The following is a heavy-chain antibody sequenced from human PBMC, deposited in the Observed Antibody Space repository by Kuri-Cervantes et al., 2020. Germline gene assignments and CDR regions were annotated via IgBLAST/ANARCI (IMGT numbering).Heavy chain of an antibody. D-gene: IGHD3-22*01. J-gene: IGHJ1*01. CDR2: IIPIFGTA. CDR3: ARDYYDSTFLQY. V-gene: IGHV1-69*05. CDR1: GGTFSSYA. Sequence: SVKVSCKASGGTFSSYAISWVRQAPGQGLEWMGGIIPIFGTANYAQKFQGRVTITTDESTSTAYMELSRLRSDDTAVYYCARDYYDSTFLQYWAQGTLVTVSS.